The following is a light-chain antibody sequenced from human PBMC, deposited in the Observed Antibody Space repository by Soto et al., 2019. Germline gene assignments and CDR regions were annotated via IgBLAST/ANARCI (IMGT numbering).Light chain of an antibody. V-gene: IGKV1-5*01. CDR1: QSISNR. J-gene: IGKJ1*01. CDR3: QHYGGMWA. CDR2: DAS. Sequence: IQRTQTPSTLSSSLGDRVTITCRASQSISNRLAWYQQKPGKAPKVVIYDASNLESGVPSRFSGSGSGTEFILTINSLQPDDFATYCCQHYGGMWAFGQGTKVDIK.